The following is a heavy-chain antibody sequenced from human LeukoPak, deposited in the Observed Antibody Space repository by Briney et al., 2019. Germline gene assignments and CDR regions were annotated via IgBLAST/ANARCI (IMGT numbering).Heavy chain of an antibody. J-gene: IGHJ5*02. CDR3: ARGNIATRRGENWFDP. V-gene: IGHV1-2*02. CDR2: INSDSGGT. Sequence: ASVKVSCKASEYTFTGDFIHWVRQAPGQGLEWMGWINSDSGGTNYARKFQGRVTMTRDTSISTAYMELSGLRSDDTAVFYCARGNIATRRGENWFDPWGQGTLVTVSS. CDR1: EYTFTGDF. D-gene: IGHD6-6*01.